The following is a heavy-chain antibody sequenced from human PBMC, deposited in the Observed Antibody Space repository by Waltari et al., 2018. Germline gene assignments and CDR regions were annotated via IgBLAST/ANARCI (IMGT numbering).Heavy chain of an antibody. CDR2: IYTSGST. D-gene: IGHD2-2*01. V-gene: IGHV4-4*07. CDR3: AREGSDGNCSSTSCPYYYYYYYMDV. Sequence: QVQLQESGPGLVKPSETLSLTCTVSGGSISSYYWSWIRQPAGKGLEWIGRIYTSGSTNYNPSLKSRVTMSVDTSKNQFSLKLSSVTAADTAVYYCAREGSDGNCSSTSCPYYYYYYYMDVWGKGTTVTISS. CDR1: GGSISSYY. J-gene: IGHJ6*03.